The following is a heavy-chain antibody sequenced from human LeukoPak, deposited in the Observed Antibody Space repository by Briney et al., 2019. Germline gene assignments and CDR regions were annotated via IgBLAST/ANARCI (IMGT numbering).Heavy chain of an antibody. CDR1: GFTLSDYY. CDR2: ISSSGSTI. CDR3: ARTIFPGIASYYFDY. Sequence: GGSLRPSCAASGFTLSDYYMSWIRQAPGKGLEWVSYISSSGSTIYYADSVKGRFTISRDNAKNSLYLQMNSLRAEDTAVYYCARTIFPGIASYYFDYWGQGTLVTVSS. V-gene: IGHV3-11*04. J-gene: IGHJ4*02. D-gene: IGHD6-13*01.